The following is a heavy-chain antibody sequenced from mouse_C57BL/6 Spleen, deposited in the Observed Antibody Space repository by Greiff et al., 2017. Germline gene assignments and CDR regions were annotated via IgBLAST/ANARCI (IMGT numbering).Heavy chain of an antibody. Sequence: VQLQQSGTVLARPGASVKMSSKTSGYTFTSYWMHWVKQRPGQGLEWIGAIYPGNSDTSYNQKFKGKAKLTAVTSASTAYMELSSLTNEDSAVYYCTRSPSITTVDYAMDYWGQGTSVTVSS. D-gene: IGHD1-1*01. V-gene: IGHV1-5*01. CDR3: TRSPSITTVDYAMDY. J-gene: IGHJ4*01. CDR2: IYPGNSDT. CDR1: GYTFTSYW.